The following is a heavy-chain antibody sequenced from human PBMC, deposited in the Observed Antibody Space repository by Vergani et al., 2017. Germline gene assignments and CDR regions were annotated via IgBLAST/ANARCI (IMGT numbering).Heavy chain of an antibody. CDR3: ARVVQLERLPITYYYYYMDV. Sequence: QVQLQESGPGLVKPSETLSLTCTVSGGSISSYYWSWIRQPPGKGLEWIGYIYYSGSTNYNPSLKSRVTISVDTSKNQFSLKLSSVTAADTAVCYCARVVQLERLPITYYYYYMDVWGKGTTVTVSS. CDR1: GGSISSYY. CDR2: IYYSGST. V-gene: IGHV4-59*01. J-gene: IGHJ6*03. D-gene: IGHD1-1*01.